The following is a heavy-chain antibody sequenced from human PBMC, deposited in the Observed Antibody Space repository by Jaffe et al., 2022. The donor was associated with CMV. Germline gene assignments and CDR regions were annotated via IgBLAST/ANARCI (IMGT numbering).Heavy chain of an antibody. Sequence: QVQLQQWGAGLLKPSETLSLTCAVYGGSFSGYYWSWIRQPPGKGLEWIGEINHSGSTNYNPSLKSRVTISVDTSKNQFSLKLSSVTAADTAVYYCARGGVDSSGYYYGYWGQGTLVTVSS. D-gene: IGHD3-22*01. J-gene: IGHJ4*02. V-gene: IGHV4-34*01. CDR1: GGSFSGYY. CDR2: INHSGST. CDR3: ARGGVDSSGYYYGY.